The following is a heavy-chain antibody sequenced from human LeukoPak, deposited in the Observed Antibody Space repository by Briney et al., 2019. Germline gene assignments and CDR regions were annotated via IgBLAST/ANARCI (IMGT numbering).Heavy chain of an antibody. D-gene: IGHD3-9*01. Sequence: ASVKVSCKASGYTFTSYDINWVRHATGQGLEWMGWMNPNRANPGYAQKLQGRVTMTRNTSISTAYMELSSLRSEDTAVYYCARRGFAPSFDWLFNYYYYYGMDVWGQGTTVTVSS. CDR2: MNPNRANP. V-gene: IGHV1-8*01. CDR1: GYTFTSYD. J-gene: IGHJ6*02. CDR3: ARRGFAPSFDWLFNYYYYYGMDV.